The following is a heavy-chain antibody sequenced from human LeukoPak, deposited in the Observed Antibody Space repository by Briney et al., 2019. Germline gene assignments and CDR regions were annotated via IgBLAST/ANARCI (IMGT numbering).Heavy chain of an antibody. D-gene: IGHD1-1*01. CDR3: AKGLKTTAGPYMSYHYYMDV. J-gene: IGHJ6*03. CDR2: INDRGTGT. CDR1: GFTFSKFA. V-gene: IGHV3-23*01. Sequence: QSGGSLRLPCAASGFTFSKFALSWVRQAPGKGLEWVSTINDRGTGTYYADSVKGRFTISRDNSKNTLSLQMNSLRAEDTAVYYCAKGLKTTAGPYMSYHYYMDVWGKGTTVTVSS.